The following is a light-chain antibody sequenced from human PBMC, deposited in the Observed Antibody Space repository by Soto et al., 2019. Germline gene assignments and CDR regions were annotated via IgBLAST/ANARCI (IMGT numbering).Light chain of an antibody. CDR1: SSDVGSNNY. Sequence: QSVLTQPASVSGSPGQSITISCTGTSSDVGSNNYVSWYQQHPGKAPKLMIYDVSNRPSGVSNRFSGSKSVNTASLTISGLQAEDEADYYCSSLTTSATYVFGTGTKVPV. CDR2: DVS. V-gene: IGLV2-14*01. CDR3: SSLTTSATYV. J-gene: IGLJ1*01.